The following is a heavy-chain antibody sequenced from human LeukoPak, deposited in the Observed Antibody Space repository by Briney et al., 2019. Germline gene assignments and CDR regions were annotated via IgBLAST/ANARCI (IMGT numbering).Heavy chain of an antibody. CDR2: IKQDGSEK. CDR3: ARAPRVDYMDV. D-gene: IGHD2-15*01. V-gene: IGHV3-7*01. Sequence: PGGSLRLSCAASGFTLSSYWMSWVRQAPGKGLEWVASIKQDGSEKYYVDSVKGRFTISRDNAKNSLYLQMNSLRAEDTAVYYCARAPRVDYMDVWGKGTTVTVSS. CDR1: GFTLSSYW. J-gene: IGHJ6*03.